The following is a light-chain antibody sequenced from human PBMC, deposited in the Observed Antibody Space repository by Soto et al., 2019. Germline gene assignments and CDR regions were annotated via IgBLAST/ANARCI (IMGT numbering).Light chain of an antibody. CDR1: SSNIGAGYV. CDR3: QSYDISLSGYVV. Sequence: QSVLTQPPSVSGAPGQRVTISCTGSSSNIGAGYVVHWYQQLPGTAPKLLIYGNSNRPSGVPDRFSGSKSGTSASLAITGLQAEDEADYYCQSYDISLSGYVVFGGGTKLTVL. CDR2: GNS. V-gene: IGLV1-40*01. J-gene: IGLJ2*01.